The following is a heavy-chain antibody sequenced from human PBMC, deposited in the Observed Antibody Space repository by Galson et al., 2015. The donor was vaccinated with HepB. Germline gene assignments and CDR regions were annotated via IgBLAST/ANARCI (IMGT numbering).Heavy chain of an antibody. CDR1: GFTFSSYS. V-gene: IGHV3-21*01. J-gene: IGHJ4*02. CDR3: ARAGGPSYSSGWYGAY. CDR2: ISSSSSYI. D-gene: IGHD6-19*01. Sequence: LRLSCAASGFTFSSYSMNWVRQAPGKGLEWVSSISSSSSYIYYADSVKGRFTISRDNAKNSLYLQMNSLRAEDTAVYYCARAGGPSYSSGWYGAYWGQGTLVTVSS.